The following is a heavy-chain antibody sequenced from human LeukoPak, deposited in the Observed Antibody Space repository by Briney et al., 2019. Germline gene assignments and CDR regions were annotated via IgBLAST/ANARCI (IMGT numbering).Heavy chain of an antibody. J-gene: IGHJ3*02. CDR3: ARSKGPAIWLGDAFDI. Sequence: GRSLRLSCAASGFTFSYYAIHWVRQAPGKGLEWVALIWSDGSNKYYADSVKGRFTISRDNSKNTLYLQMNSLRAEDTAVYYCARSKGPAIWLGDAFDIWGQGTMVTVSS. CDR1: GFTFSYYA. CDR2: IWSDGSNK. D-gene: IGHD3-9*01. V-gene: IGHV3-30*19.